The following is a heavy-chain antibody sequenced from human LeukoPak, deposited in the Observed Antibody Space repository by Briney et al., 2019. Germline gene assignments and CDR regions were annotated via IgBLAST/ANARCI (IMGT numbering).Heavy chain of an antibody. Sequence: PSETLSLNCAVYGGSLSGHFWTWIRQPPGKGLQWIGEINHSGSTNYNPSLKSRVTISVDTSRNYFSLNLRSVTAADTAVYYCARVRSSGTYIDAFDIWGQGTMVAASS. CDR3: ARVRSSGTYIDAFDI. D-gene: IGHD1-26*01. CDR1: GGSLSGHF. J-gene: IGHJ3*02. V-gene: IGHV4-34*01. CDR2: INHSGST.